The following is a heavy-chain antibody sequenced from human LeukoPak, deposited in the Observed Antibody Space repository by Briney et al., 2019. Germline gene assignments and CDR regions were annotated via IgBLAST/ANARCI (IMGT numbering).Heavy chain of an antibody. D-gene: IGHD6-13*01. CDR2: ISSSGSTI. Sequence: GGSLRLSCAASGFTFSNYEMHWVRQAPGKGLEWVSYISSSGSTIYYADSVKGRFTISRDNAKNSLYLQMNSLRAEDTAVYYCARESMGISYYMDVWGKGTTVTISS. J-gene: IGHJ6*03. V-gene: IGHV3-48*03. CDR1: GFTFSNYE. CDR3: ARESMGISYYMDV.